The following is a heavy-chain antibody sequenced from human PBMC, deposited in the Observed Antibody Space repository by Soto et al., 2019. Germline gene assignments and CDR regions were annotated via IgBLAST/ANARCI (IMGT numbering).Heavy chain of an antibody. V-gene: IGHV1-69*08. CDR2: ILPILGSL. CDR1: GGTFNTYT. D-gene: IGHD4-4*01. Sequence: QVRLVQSGAEVKKPGSSVTVSCKASGGTFNTYTFSWVRQAPGQGLEWMGSILPILGSLNYAQRLQGRLSINADYSTTTAYMELSSLTSQDTAMYYCTRIPRYSFPTSDPLDNWGQGTLVTVSS. J-gene: IGHJ4*02. CDR3: TRIPRYSFPTSDPLDN.